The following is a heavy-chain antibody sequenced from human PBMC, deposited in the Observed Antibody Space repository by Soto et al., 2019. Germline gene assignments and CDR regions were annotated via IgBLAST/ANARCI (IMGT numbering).Heavy chain of an antibody. CDR2: ISGTDDYT. D-gene: IGHD6-13*01. J-gene: IGHJ4*02. V-gene: IGHV3-23*01. CDR3: AKCMGSSWIGVIDN. CDR1: GFTFSNFA. Sequence: PGGSLRLSCAASGFTFSNFAMTWVRQAPGEGLEWVSSISGTDDYTYYADSVKGRFTISRDNAKNRLFLQMNSLRAEDTAIYYCAKCMGSSWIGVIDNWGQGTLVTVSS.